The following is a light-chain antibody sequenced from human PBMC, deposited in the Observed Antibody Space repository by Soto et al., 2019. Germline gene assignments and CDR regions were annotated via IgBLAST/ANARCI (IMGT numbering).Light chain of an antibody. J-gene: IGKJ2*01. CDR2: AAS. Sequence: DIQMTQSPSSLSASVGDRVTITCRASQTISNYLNWYQQKPGKAPKLLIYAASSLQSGFPSRFSGRGSGTDFTRTISSLQPDDLATYYCQQSYSTPYTFGHGTRLEI. CDR1: QTISNY. CDR3: QQSYSTPYT. V-gene: IGKV1-39*01.